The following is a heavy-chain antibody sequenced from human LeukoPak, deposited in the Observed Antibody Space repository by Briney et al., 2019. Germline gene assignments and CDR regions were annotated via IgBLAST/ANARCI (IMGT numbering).Heavy chain of an antibody. J-gene: IGHJ4*02. Sequence: GGSLRLSCAASGFTFSNAWMSWVRQAPGKGLEWVGRIKSKTDGGTTDYAAPVKGRFTISRDDSKNTLYLQMNSLKTEDTAVYYCTTVLDTAMVMALDYWGQGTLVTVSS. V-gene: IGHV3-15*01. D-gene: IGHD5-18*01. CDR1: GFTFSNAW. CDR2: IKSKTDGGTT. CDR3: TTVLDTAMVMALDY.